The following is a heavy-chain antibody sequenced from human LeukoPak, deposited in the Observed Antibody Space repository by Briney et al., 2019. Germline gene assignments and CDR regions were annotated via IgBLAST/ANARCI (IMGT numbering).Heavy chain of an antibody. D-gene: IGHD2-15*01. J-gene: IGHJ5*02. CDR3: ARSVGYCSGGSCYRNWFDP. V-gene: IGHV3-7*01. CDR2: IKQDGSEK. Sequence: GGSLRLSCTASGFTFSSYWMSWVRQAPGKGLGWVANIKQDGSEKYYVDSVKGRFTISRDNAKNSLYLQMNSLRAEDTAVYDCARSVGYCSGGSCYRNWFDPWGQGTLVTVSS. CDR1: GFTFSSYW.